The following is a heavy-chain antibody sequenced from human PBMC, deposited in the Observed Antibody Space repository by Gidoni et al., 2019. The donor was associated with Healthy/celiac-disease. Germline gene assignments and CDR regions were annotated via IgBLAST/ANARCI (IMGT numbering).Heavy chain of an antibody. CDR1: GGSISSSSYY. CDR2: IYYSGCT. V-gene: IGHV4-39*01. CDR3: ASTIDIVVAT. D-gene: IGHD2-2*01. Sequence: QLQLQESGPGLVTPSETLSLTCTVSGGSISSSSYYWGWIRQPPGKGLEWIGSIYYSGCTYYNPSLKSRVTISVDTSKNQFSLKLSSVTAADTAVYYCASTIDIVVATWGQGTMVTVSS. J-gene: IGHJ3*01.